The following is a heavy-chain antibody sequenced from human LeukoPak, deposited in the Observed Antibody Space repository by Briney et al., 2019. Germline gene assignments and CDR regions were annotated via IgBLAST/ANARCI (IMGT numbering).Heavy chain of an antibody. V-gene: IGHV1-58*02. CDR1: GFTFTSSA. CDR3: AAGDCSSTSCYYYYGMDV. Sequence: SVKVSCQASGFTFTSSAMQWVRQARGQGLAWIGWIDNASGNTNYGEKFQERVTITRDMSTTTAYMELSSLRSEDTAVYYCAAGDCSSTSCYYYYGMDVWGQGTTVTVSS. CDR2: IDNASGNT. J-gene: IGHJ6*02. D-gene: IGHD2-2*01.